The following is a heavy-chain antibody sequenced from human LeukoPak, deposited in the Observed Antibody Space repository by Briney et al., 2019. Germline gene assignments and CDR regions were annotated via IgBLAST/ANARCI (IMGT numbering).Heavy chain of an antibody. CDR3: ARWSGSVTARNYYYYMDV. J-gene: IGHJ6*03. D-gene: IGHD6-6*01. V-gene: IGHV3-7*01. Sequence: GGSLRLYCAASGFTFSSYWMSWVRQAPGKGLEWVANIKQDGSEKYYVDSEKGRFTISRDNAKNSLYLQMNSLRDEGTAVYYCARWSGSVTARNYYYYMDVWGEGTTVTVSS. CDR2: IKQDGSEK. CDR1: GFTFSSYW.